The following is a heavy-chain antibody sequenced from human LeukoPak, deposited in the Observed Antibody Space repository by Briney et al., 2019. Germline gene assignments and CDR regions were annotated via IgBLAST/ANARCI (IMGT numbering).Heavy chain of an antibody. J-gene: IGHJ4*02. V-gene: IGHV4-59*11. Sequence: PSETLSLTCTVSGGSISSHYWSWVRQPPGKGLEWIGYVLDNVRTKDNPSLNSRFTLSADTSKNQLSLRLTSVTAADTTVYYCATIKRGNIFGFFDFWGQGILVTVSS. D-gene: IGHD5-18*01. CDR2: VLDNVRT. CDR1: GGSISSHY. CDR3: ATIKRGNIFGFFDF.